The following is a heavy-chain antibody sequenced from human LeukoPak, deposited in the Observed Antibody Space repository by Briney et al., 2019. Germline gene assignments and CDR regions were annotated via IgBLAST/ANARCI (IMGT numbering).Heavy chain of an antibody. CDR1: GGSFSGYY. CDR3: ARQGSGYPTESYYFDY. J-gene: IGHJ4*02. V-gene: IGHV4-34*01. Sequence: PSETLSLTCAVYGGSFSGYYWSWIRQPPGKGLEWIGEINHSGSTNYNSSLKSRVTISVDTSKNQFSLKLSSVTAADTAVYYCARQGSGYPTESYYFDYWGQGTLVTVSS. D-gene: IGHD5-12*01. CDR2: INHSGST.